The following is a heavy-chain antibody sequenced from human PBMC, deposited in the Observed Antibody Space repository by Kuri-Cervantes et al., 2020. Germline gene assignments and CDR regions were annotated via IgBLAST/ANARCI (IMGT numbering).Heavy chain of an antibody. J-gene: IGHJ4*02. D-gene: IGHD5-12*01. CDR1: GFTFSSYG. V-gene: IGHV3-33*06. CDR3: AKEVATIFGSFDY. Sequence: GGSLRLSCAASGFTFSSYGMHWVRQAPGKGLEWVAVIWYDGSNKYYADSVKGRFTISRDNSKNTLYLQMNSLRAEDTAVYYCAKEVATIFGSFDYWGQGTLVTVSS. CDR2: IWYDGSNK.